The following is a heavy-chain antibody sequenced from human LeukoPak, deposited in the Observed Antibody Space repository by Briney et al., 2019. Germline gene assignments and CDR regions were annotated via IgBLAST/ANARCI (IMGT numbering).Heavy chain of an antibody. D-gene: IGHD3-22*01. J-gene: IGHJ4*02. CDR1: GGSFSGYY. Sequence: KPSETLSLTCAVYGGSFSGYYWSWIRQPPGKGLEWIAEINHSGSTNHSPSLKSRVTISVDTSKNQFSLKLRSVTAADTAVYYCARGPLYYYDSSSRSYYFDYWGQGTLVTVSS. CDR3: ARGPLYYYDSSSRSYYFDY. CDR2: INHSGST. V-gene: IGHV4-34*01.